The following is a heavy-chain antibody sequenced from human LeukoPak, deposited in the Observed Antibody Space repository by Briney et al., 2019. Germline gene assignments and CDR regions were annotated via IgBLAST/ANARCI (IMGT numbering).Heavy chain of an antibody. CDR3: ASALAGTRNAFDI. Sequence: AGGSLRLSCAASGFTFTAYWMHLVRQAPGKGLVWVSRINTVGSITYYADSVKGRFTISRDNAKNALFLQMTSLRAEDTAVYYCASALAGTRNAFDIWGQGTMVTVSS. V-gene: IGHV3-74*01. J-gene: IGHJ3*02. D-gene: IGHD6-19*01. CDR2: INTVGSIT. CDR1: GFTFTAYW.